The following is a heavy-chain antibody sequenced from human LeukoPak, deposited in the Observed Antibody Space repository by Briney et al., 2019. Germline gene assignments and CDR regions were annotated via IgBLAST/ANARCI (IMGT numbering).Heavy chain of an antibody. CDR2: IYYSGGT. D-gene: IGHD2-2*01. J-gene: IGHJ3*02. CDR1: GGSIRSYY. Sequence: SETLSLTCTVSGGSIRSYYWSWIRQPPGKGLEWIGYIYYSGGTNYNPSLKSRVTISVDTSKNQFSLKLSSVTAADTAVYYCARVYCSSTSCPHDAFDIWGQGTMVTVSS. V-gene: IGHV4-59*01. CDR3: ARVYCSSTSCPHDAFDI.